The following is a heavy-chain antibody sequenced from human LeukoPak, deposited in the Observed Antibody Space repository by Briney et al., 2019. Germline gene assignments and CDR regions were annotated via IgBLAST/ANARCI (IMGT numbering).Heavy chain of an antibody. V-gene: IGHV3-21*01. J-gene: IGHJ3*02. CDR1: GFTFRDYS. CDR3: ARDHPPFSWNDVEGFDI. CDR2: ISGSGSDI. Sequence: GGSLRLSCAASGFTFRDYSMNWVRQAPGKGLEWVSFISGSGSDIHYADSVKGRFTISRDNAKNSLYLQMNSLTAEDTAVFYCARDHPPFSWNDVEGFDIWGQGTMVTVSS. D-gene: IGHD1-1*01.